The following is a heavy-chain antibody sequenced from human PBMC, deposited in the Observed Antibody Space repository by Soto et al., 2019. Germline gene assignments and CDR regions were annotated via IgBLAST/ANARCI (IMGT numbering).Heavy chain of an antibody. D-gene: IGHD2-15*01. CDR1: GDSVSRNSAA. CDR2: TYYRSKWYN. J-gene: IGHJ6*02. Sequence: PSQTPSLTCAISGDSVSRNSAAWNWIRQSPSRGLGWLGRTYYRSKWYNDYAVSVKSRITINPDTSKNQFSLQLNSVTPEDTAVYYCXREGVAATLYYYYGMDVWGQGTTVTVSS. CDR3: XREGVAATLYYYYGMDV. V-gene: IGHV6-1*01.